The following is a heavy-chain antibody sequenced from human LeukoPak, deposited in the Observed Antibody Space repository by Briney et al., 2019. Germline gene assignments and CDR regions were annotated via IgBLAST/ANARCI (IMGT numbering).Heavy chain of an antibody. J-gene: IGHJ6*03. CDR1: GGTFSSYA. CDR3: AIPPFTVTNPEYYYYYYMDV. CDR2: IIPIFGTA. D-gene: IGHD4-11*01. V-gene: IGHV1-69*05. Sequence: GASVKVSCKASGGTFSSYAISWVRQAPGKGLEWMGGIIPIFGTANYAQKFQGRVTITTDESTSTAYMELSSLRSEDTAVYYCAIPPFTVTNPEYYYYYYMDVWGKGTTVTVSS.